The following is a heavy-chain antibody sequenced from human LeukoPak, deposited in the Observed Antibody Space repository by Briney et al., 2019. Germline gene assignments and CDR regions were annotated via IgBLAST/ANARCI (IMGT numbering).Heavy chain of an antibody. CDR3: AIGGPRYYFDY. J-gene: IGHJ4*02. V-gene: IGHV3-11*01. Sequence: GGSLRLSCAAPGFTFSDYYMSWIRQAPGKGLEWVSYISSSGTTIYYADSVKGRFTISRDNAKNSLYLQMNSLRAEDTAVYYCAIGGPRYYFDYWGQGTLVTVSS. D-gene: IGHD3-10*01. CDR2: ISSSGTTI. CDR1: GFTFSDYY.